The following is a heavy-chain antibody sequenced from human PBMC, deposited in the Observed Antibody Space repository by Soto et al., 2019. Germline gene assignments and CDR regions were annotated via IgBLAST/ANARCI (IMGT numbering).Heavy chain of an antibody. CDR3: AKKRRGYYYGSGDDY. V-gene: IGHV3-23*01. D-gene: IGHD3-10*01. CDR2: ISGSGGST. Sequence: GGSLRLSCAASGFTFSSYAMSWVRQAPGKGLEWVSAISGSGGSTYYADSVKGRFTISRDNSKNTLYLQMNSLRAEDTAVYYCAKKRRGYYYGSGDDYWGQGTLVTVSS. J-gene: IGHJ4*02. CDR1: GFTFSSYA.